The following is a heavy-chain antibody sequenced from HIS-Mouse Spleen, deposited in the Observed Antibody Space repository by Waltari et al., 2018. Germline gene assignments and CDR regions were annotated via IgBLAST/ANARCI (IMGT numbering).Heavy chain of an antibody. CDR2: IYYSGST. CDR1: AGSISRSSYY. Sequence: QLHLQESGPGLVKPSETLSLTCTVSAGSISRSSYYWGWIRQPPGKVLEWIGSIYYSGSTYYHPSIKSRVTILVDTSKNQFSLKLSAVTAADPAVYYCARLTAAGTYWGQGTLVTVSS. J-gene: IGHJ4*02. D-gene: IGHD6-13*01. CDR3: ARLTAAGTY. V-gene: IGHV4-39*07.